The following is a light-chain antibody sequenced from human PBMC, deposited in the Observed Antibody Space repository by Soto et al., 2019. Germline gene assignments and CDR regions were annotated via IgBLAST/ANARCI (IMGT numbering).Light chain of an antibody. CDR2: GAS. V-gene: IGKV3-20*01. J-gene: IGKJ4*01. CDR1: QSVSSTK. Sequence: EIVLTHSPGTLSLSPGERAALSGSAGQSVSSTKLAWYQQKPGQAPRLLIYGASSRATGIPDRFSGSGSGTDFTLTISRLEPEDFAVYYCQHSSSSPLLTFGGGTKVDIK. CDR3: QHSSSSPLLT.